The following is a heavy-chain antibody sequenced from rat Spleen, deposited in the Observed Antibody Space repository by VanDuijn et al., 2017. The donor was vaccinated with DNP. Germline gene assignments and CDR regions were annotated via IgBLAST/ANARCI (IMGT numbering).Heavy chain of an antibody. CDR1: GFTFSDYY. CDR2: ISYDGSSA. D-gene: IGHD4-3*01. J-gene: IGHJ2*01. V-gene: IGHV5-22*01. Sequence: EVQLVESGGGLVQPGRSLKLSCAASGFTFSDYYMAWVRQAPTKGLEWVAYISYDGSSAYYGDSVKGRFTISRDNAKSTLYLQMNSLRSEDMATYYCVRWNSGHFDYWGQGVMVTVSS. CDR3: VRWNSGHFDY.